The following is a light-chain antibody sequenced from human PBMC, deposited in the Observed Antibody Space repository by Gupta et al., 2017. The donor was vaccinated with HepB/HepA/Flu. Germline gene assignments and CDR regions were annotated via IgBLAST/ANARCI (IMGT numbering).Light chain of an antibody. CDR2: KDS. CDR3: QSADISGTDTVV. J-gene: IGLJ2*01. V-gene: IGLV3-25*03. CDR1: ALPKQY. Sequence: SYELTQPPSVAVSPGQTARIPCSGDALPKQYAYWYQQKPAHATELMIYKDSERHSGMPERVSGSISGTTDTLTISGVQAEDEAAYYCQSADISGTDTVVFGGGTKLTVL.